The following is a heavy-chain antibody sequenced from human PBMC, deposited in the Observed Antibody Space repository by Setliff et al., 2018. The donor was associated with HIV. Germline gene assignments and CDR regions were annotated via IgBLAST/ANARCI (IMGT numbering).Heavy chain of an antibody. J-gene: IGHJ4*02. CDR3: TREGRGDPAMATTRIDY. CDR2: IYYTGFA. V-gene: IGHV4-39*02. CDR1: GDSISSGGYF. Sequence: SETLSLTCSVSGDSISSGGYFWGWIRQTPGKGLEWIGNIYYTGFAYYNPSLKSRVTISLDTSKTHFFLNLTSVTDADTAVYFCTREGRGDPAMATTRIDYWGQGKRVTVS. D-gene: IGHD1-1*01.